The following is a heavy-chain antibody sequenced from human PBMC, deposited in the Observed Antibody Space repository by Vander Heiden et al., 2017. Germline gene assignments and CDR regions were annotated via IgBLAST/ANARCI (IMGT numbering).Heavy chain of an antibody. CDR2: ISVSGGKT. CDR1: GFTFSSYA. D-gene: IGHD6-19*01. CDR3: AKRLSGGSGRYYFDY. Sequence: EVQLLESGGGLVQPGGSLRLSCAASGFTFSSYAMSWFRQAPGKGLEWVSTISVSGGKTYYADSVKGRFTISRDNSKSTLYLQMNSLRAEDTAVYYCAKRLSGGSGRYYFDYWGQGTLVTVSS. V-gene: IGHV3-23*01. J-gene: IGHJ4*02.